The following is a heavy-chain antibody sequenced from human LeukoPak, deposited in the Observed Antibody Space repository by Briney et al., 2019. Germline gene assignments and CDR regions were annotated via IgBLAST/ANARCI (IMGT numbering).Heavy chain of an antibody. J-gene: IGHJ1*01. D-gene: IGHD6-13*01. V-gene: IGHV3-64*01. CDR3: AKDRAAAGTRYFQH. CDR2: ISTNGGST. CDR1: GFTFSTYA. Sequence: GGSLRLSCAASGFTFSTYAMHWVRQAPGKGLEYVSAISTNGGSTYYANSVKGRFTISRDNSKNTLYLQMNSLRAEDTALYYCAKDRAAAGTRYFQHWGQGTLVTVSS.